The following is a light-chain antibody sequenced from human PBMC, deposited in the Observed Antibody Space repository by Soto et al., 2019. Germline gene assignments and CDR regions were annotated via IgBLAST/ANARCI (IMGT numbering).Light chain of an antibody. CDR2: DTS. Sequence: SPATLSLSPGERATLSCRASQFLSSYLAWYQQKPGQPPRLLIYDTSNRAAGVPARFSGSRSGTDFTLTISSLEPEDFAVYFCHQRNKFGQGTRLEIK. CDR1: QFLSSY. J-gene: IGKJ5*01. CDR3: HQRNK. V-gene: IGKV3-11*01.